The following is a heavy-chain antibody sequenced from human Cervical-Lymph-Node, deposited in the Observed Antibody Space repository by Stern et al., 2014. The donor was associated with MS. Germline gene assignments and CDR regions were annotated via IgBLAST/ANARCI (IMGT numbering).Heavy chain of an antibody. CDR1: GFTFSSFA. J-gene: IGHJ4*02. CDR2: ISHDGTNK. CDR3: ARDPSRFGDNGYFDF. V-gene: IGHV3-30-3*01. Sequence: VQLEESGGGLVQLGKSLRLSCAASGFTFSSFAMHWVRQAPGQGLEWLAGISHDGTNKYYAASVKGRFTISRDKSNNMVYLQISSLRPDDTALYFCARDPSRFGDNGYFDFWGQGTLVTVSS. D-gene: IGHD3-10*01.